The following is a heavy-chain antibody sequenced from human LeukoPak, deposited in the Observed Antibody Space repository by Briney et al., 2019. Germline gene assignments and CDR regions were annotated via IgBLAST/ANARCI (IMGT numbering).Heavy chain of an antibody. V-gene: IGHV3-23*01. CDR1: GFTFSSYA. CDR2: ISSSGGGT. J-gene: IGHJ4*02. Sequence: GGSLRLSCAASGFTFSSYAMTWVRQAPGKGLEWVSTISSSGGGTYYADSVKGRFTISGDNSKNTLYLQLSSLRAEDTAVYYCAKSNIVAMSDYWGQGTLVTVSS. CDR3: AKSNIVAMSDY. D-gene: IGHD5-12*01.